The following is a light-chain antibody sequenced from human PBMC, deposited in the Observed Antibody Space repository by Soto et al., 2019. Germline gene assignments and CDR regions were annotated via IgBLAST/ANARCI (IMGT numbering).Light chain of an antibody. CDR1: QSISSW. V-gene: IGKV1-5*01. CDR3: QQYGLYWS. Sequence: DIQMTQSPSTLYASVGDRVTITCRASQSISSWLAWYQQKPGKAPNLLIYDASSLQSGVPSRFSVSGSGTEFTLTISSLQPDDFATYYCQQYGLYWSFGQGTKVEIK. CDR2: DAS. J-gene: IGKJ1*01.